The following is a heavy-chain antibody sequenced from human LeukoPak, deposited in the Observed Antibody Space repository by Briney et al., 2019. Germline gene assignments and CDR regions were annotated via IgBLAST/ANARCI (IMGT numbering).Heavy chain of an antibody. CDR3: ARQKRRITMVRGAPHWFDP. J-gene: IGHJ5*02. V-gene: IGHV4-34*01. Sequence: PSETLSLTCAVYGGSFSGYYWSWIRQPPGKGLEWIGEINHSGSTNYNPSLKSRVTISVDTSKNQFSLKLSSVTAADTAVYYCARQKRRITMVRGAPHWFDPWGQGTLVTVSS. CDR1: GGSFSGYY. CDR2: INHSGST. D-gene: IGHD3-10*01.